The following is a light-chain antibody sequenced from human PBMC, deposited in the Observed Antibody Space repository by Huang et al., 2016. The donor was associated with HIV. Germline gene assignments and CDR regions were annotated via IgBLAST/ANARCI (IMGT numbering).Light chain of an antibody. CDR1: QSLVHSDGNTY. CDR3: MQGAHWPPWT. V-gene: IGKV2-30*02. CDR2: KVS. Sequence: DVVMTQSPLSLPVTLGQPASISCRSSQSLVHSDGNTYLNWFQQKPGQSPRRLIYKVSDRDSGVPDRFSGSRSGTDYTRKISRVEAEDVGVYYCMQGAHWPPWTFGQGTKVEIK. J-gene: IGKJ1*01.